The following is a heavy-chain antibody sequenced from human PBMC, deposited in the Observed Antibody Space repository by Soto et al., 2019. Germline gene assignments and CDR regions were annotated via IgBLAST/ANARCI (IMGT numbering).Heavy chain of an antibody. CDR2: TYYRSKWYN. J-gene: IGHJ4*02. CDR1: GDSVSSNSAA. CDR3: ARDLSGRSSGWYLGFDY. Sequence: SQTLSLTCAISGDSVSSNSAAWNWIRQSPSRGLEWLGRTYYRSKWYNDYAVSVKSRITINPDTSKNQFSLQLNSVTPEDTAVYYCARDLSGRSSGWYLGFDYWGQGTLVTVSS. V-gene: IGHV6-1*01. D-gene: IGHD6-19*01.